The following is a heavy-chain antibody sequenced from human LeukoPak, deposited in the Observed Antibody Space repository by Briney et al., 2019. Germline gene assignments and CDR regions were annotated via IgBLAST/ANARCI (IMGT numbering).Heavy chain of an antibody. CDR1: GYTFTSYP. CDR2: ITTYNGNT. CDR3: ARGYDYGDYVGDFDY. V-gene: IGHV1-18*01. J-gene: IGHJ4*02. D-gene: IGHD4-17*01. Sequence: ASVKVSCKASGYTFTSYPISWVRQAPGQGLEWMGWITTYNGNTNYAQKLLGRVTMTTDTSTSTAYMDLRGLRSDDTAVYYCARGYDYGDYVGDFDYWGQGTLVTVSS.